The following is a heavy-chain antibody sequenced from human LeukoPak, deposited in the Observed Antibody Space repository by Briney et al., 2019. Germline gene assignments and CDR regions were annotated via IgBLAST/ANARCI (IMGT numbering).Heavy chain of an antibody. CDR3: TRLSSSWYDY. J-gene: IGHJ4*02. Sequence: GETLKISSKGSGYSFTNYWIGWVRQMPGKGLEWMGIIYPGDSETRYSPSLQGQVTISADKSITTAYLQWSSLKASDTAMYYCTRLSSSWYDYWGQGTLVTVSS. CDR2: IYPGDSET. CDR1: GYSFTNYW. D-gene: IGHD6-13*01. V-gene: IGHV5-51*01.